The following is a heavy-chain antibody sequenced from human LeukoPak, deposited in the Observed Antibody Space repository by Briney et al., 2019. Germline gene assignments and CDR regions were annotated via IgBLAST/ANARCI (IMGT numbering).Heavy chain of an antibody. J-gene: IGHJ3*02. CDR1: GGSISSSSYY. D-gene: IGHD3-16*01. CDR2: INHSGST. CDR3: ARGALNYDYVWGRKLTVAFDI. Sequence: SETLSLTCTVSGGSISSSSYYWGWIRQPPGKGLEWIGEINHSGSTNYNPSLKSRVTISVDTSKNQFSLKLSSVTAADTAVYYCARGALNYDYVWGRKLTVAFDIWGQGTMVTVSS. V-gene: IGHV4-39*07.